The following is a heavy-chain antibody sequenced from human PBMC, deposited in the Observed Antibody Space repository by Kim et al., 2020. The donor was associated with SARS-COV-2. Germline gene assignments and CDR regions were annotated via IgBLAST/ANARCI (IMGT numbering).Heavy chain of an antibody. CDR1: GFSFSKYW. CDR2: IKRDGSEK. CDR3: TSWGAGNY. D-gene: IGHD6-13*01. J-gene: IGHJ4*01. Sequence: GGSLRLSCAASGFSFSKYWMSWVRQAPGKGLECVANIKRDGSEKYYVESVRGRFTISRDNAKNLLFLQMNSLRGEDTAVYYCTSWGAGNYWGPGTLVTVSA. V-gene: IGHV3-7*01.